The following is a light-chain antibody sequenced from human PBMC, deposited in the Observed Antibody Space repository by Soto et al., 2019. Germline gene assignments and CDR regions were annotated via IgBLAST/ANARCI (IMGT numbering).Light chain of an antibody. J-gene: IGKJ5*01. Sequence: EILMTQSPGTLSVSPGEGATLSCRASQSVSSKLAWYQQKPGQAPRLLILDSSTRATGIPARFRGSGSGTEFTLTITSLQSEDFAVYYCQQYWRWPITFGQGTRL. CDR1: QSVSSK. V-gene: IGKV3-15*01. CDR3: QQYWRWPIT. CDR2: DSS.